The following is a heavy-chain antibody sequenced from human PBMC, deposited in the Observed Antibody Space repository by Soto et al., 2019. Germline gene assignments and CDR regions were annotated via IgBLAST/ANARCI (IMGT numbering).Heavy chain of an antibody. CDR2: IIPIFGTA. Sequence: SVKVSCKASGGTFSSYAISWVRQAPGQGLEWMGGIIPIFGTANYAQKFQGRVTITADKSMSTAYMELSSLRSEDTAVCYCARDRGISPRPKYFQHWGQGTLVTVSS. D-gene: IGHD2-15*01. J-gene: IGHJ1*01. CDR3: ARDRGISPRPKYFQH. V-gene: IGHV1-69*06. CDR1: GGTFSSYA.